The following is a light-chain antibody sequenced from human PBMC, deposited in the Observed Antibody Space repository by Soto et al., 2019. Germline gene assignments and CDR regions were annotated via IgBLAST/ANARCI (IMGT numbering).Light chain of an antibody. CDR1: QSISSW. Sequence: DIQMTQSPSTLSASVGDRVTITCRASQSISSWLAWYQQKPGKAPKLLIYDASSLESGAPSRFSGSGSGTEFTLTISSLQPDDFETDDCQHYNSFEFTFGPGAKVDIK. CDR3: QHYNSFEFT. CDR2: DAS. J-gene: IGKJ3*01. V-gene: IGKV1-5*01.